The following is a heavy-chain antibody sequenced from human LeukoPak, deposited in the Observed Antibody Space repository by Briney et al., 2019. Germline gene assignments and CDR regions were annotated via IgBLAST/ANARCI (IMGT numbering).Heavy chain of an antibody. CDR1: GFTFSSYA. D-gene: IGHD3-10*01. CDR2: ISGSGGST. CDR3: AKDQFGGLYFDY. J-gene: IGHJ4*02. Sequence: GGSLTLSCAASGFTFSSYAMSGLRQAPGGGLEWVSAISGSGGSTYYADSVKGRFTISRDNSKNTLYLQMNSLRAEDTAVYYCAKDQFGGLYFDYWGQGTLVTVSS. V-gene: IGHV3-23*01.